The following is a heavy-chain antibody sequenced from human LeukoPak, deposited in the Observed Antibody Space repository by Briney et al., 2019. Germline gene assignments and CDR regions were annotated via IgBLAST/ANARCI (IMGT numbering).Heavy chain of an antibody. CDR1: GGSISNYY. D-gene: IGHD6-13*01. V-gene: IGHV4-59*01. Sequence: PSETLSLTCTVSGGSISNYYWSWIRQPPGKGLEWSGYIYYSGSTNYNPSLKSRVTISVDTSKNQFSLKLSSVTAADTAVYYCARSVPFMAAAVLYWGQRTLVTVPS. J-gene: IGHJ4*02. CDR3: ARSVPFMAAAVLY. CDR2: IYYSGST.